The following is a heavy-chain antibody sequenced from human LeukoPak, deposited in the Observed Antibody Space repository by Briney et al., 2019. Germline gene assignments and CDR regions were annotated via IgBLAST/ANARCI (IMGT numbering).Heavy chain of an antibody. J-gene: IGHJ6*03. Sequence: ASVKVSCKAYGYTFTDYFMHWVRQAPGQGLEWMGWINPNSGVTNYAQNFQGRVTMTRDTSITTAYMELSRPRSDDTAVYYCARGWYRPYYYYMDVWGKGTTVTVSS. CDR2: INPNSGVT. CDR3: ARGWYRPYYYYMDV. V-gene: IGHV1-2*02. CDR1: GYTFTDYF. D-gene: IGHD6-13*01.